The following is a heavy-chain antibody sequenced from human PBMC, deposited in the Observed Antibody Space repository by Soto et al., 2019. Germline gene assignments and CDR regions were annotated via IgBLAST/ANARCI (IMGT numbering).Heavy chain of an antibody. J-gene: IGHJ4*02. V-gene: IGHV3-23*01. CDR2: ISGSGGST. Sequence: PGGSLRLSCAASGFTFSSYAMSWVRQAPGKGLEWDSAISGSGGSTYYADSVKGRFTISRDNSKNTLYLQMNSLRAEDTAVYYCAKDGGGVISTFGGGIVPRFDDWGQGTLVTVSS. CDR3: AKDGGGVISTFGGGIVPRFDD. D-gene: IGHD3-16*02. CDR1: GFTFSSYA.